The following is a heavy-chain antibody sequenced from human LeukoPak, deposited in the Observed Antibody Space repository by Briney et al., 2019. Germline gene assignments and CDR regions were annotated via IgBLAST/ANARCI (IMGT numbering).Heavy chain of an antibody. CDR1: GGSISSSSYY. CDR3: ARHRTIFGVVIVPTYFDY. V-gene: IGHV4-39*01. CDR2: IYYSGST. D-gene: IGHD3-3*01. J-gene: IGHJ4*02. Sequence: SETLSLTCTVSGGSISSSSYYWGWIRQPPGKGLEWIGSIYYSGSTYYNPSLKSRVTISVDTSRNQFSLKLSSVTAADTAVYYCARHRTIFGVVIVPTYFDYWGQGTLVTVSS.